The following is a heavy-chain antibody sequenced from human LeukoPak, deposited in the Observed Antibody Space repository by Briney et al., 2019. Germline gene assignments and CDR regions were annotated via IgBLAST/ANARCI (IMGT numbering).Heavy chain of an antibody. D-gene: IGHD2-15*01. V-gene: IGHV4-39*01. Sequence: SETLSLTCTVSGGSISSSSYYWGWIRQPPGTGLEWLGSIYYSGSTYYNPSLKSRVTISVDTSKNQFSLKLSSVTAADTAVYYCARQAAVRTLFDYWGQGTLVTVSS. CDR3: ARQAAVRTLFDY. CDR1: GGSISSSSYY. CDR2: IYYSGST. J-gene: IGHJ4*02.